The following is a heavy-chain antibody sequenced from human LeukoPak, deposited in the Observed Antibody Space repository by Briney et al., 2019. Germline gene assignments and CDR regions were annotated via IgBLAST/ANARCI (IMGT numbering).Heavy chain of an antibody. CDR1: GFTFDDYA. CDR3: ARDYGGGDY. D-gene: IGHD4-23*01. V-gene: IGHV3-9*01. Sequence: GRSLRLSCAASGFTFDDYAMHWVRQAPGKGLEWVSGISWNSGSIGYADSVKGRFTISRDNAKNSLYLQMNSLRAEDTAVYYCARDYGGGDYWGQGTLVTVSS. CDR2: ISWNSGSI. J-gene: IGHJ4*02.